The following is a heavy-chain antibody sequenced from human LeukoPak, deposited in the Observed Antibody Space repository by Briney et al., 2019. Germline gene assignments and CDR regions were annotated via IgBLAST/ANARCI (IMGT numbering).Heavy chain of an antibody. CDR3: ARDRFGDLNYFDY. CDR1: GGSISSYF. Sequence: PSETLSLTCTVSGGSISSYFWSWIRQPAGKGLEWIGRIYTSGSTNYNPSLKSRVTISADKSTNQFPLKLSSVTAADTAVYYCARDRFGDLNYFDYWGQGTLVTVSS. D-gene: IGHD3-3*01. J-gene: IGHJ4*02. V-gene: IGHV4-4*07. CDR2: IYTSGST.